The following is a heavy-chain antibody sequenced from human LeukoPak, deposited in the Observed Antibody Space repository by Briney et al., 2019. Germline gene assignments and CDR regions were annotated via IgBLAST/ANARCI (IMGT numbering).Heavy chain of an antibody. CDR2: INPSGGST. D-gene: IGHD3-16*01. CDR1: GYTFTSYY. CDR3: ASGGFMPDPQRY. V-gene: IGHV1-46*01. Sequence: ASVKVSCKASGYTFTSYYMHWVRQAPGQGLEWMGIINPSGGSTSYAQKFQGRATMTRDTSTSTVYMELSSLRSEDTAVYYCASGGFMPDPQRYWGQGTLVTVSS. J-gene: IGHJ4*02.